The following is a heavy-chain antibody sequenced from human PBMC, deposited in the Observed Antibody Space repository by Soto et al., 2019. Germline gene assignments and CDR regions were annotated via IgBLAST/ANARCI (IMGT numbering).Heavy chain of an antibody. Sequence: QVQLLQSGAEVKKPGASVKVSCKASGYTFTSYAMHWVRQAPGQRLEWMGWINAGNGNTKYSQKFQGKVNITRDTSASTADMELSSLRSEDTAVYYCARWGDCTNGVCFLYFDYWGQGTLVTVSS. J-gene: IGHJ4*02. CDR3: ARWGDCTNGVCFLYFDY. V-gene: IGHV1-3*01. CDR2: INAGNGNT. CDR1: GYTFTSYA. D-gene: IGHD2-8*01.